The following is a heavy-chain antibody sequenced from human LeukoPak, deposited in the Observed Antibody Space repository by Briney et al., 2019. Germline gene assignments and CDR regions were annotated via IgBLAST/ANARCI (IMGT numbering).Heavy chain of an antibody. D-gene: IGHD2-15*01. CDR3: ARGHHTYCSGGSCYREYYFDY. CDR1: GYSITSGYY. Sequence: SETLSLTCTVSGYSITSGYYWSWIRQPPGKGLEWIGEINHSGSTNYNPSLKSRVTISVDTSKNQFSLKLSSVTAADTAVYYCARGHHTYCSGGSCYREYYFDYWGQGTLVTVSS. J-gene: IGHJ4*02. V-gene: IGHV4-34*01. CDR2: INHSGST.